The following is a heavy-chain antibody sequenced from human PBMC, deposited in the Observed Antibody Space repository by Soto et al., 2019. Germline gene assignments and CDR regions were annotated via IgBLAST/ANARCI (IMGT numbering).Heavy chain of an antibody. V-gene: IGHV3-23*01. J-gene: IGHJ4*02. D-gene: IGHD2-2*02. Sequence: GGSLRLSCAASGFTFSSYAMSWVRQAPGKGLEWVSAISGSGDSTYYADSVKGRFTISRDNSKNTLYLQMNSLRAEDTAVYYCAKVNCSSTSCYIFDYWGQGTLVTVSS. CDR2: ISGSGDST. CDR1: GFTFSSYA. CDR3: AKVNCSSTSCYIFDY.